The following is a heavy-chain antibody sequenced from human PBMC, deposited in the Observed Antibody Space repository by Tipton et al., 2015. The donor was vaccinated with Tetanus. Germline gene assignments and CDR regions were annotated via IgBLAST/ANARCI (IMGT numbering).Heavy chain of an antibody. V-gene: IGHV4-61*03. Sequence: LRLSCTVSGGSINSGTYSWGWIRQPPGKGLEWIGHIYYNGSTKYNPSLKSRVTVSLDTSKKHFSLRLSSVTAADTAVYYCARGGLCVGPACAGISPLLDVWGRGTLVTVSS. CDR3: ARGGLCVGPACAGISPLLDV. D-gene: IGHD2-15*01. J-gene: IGHJ2*01. CDR2: IYYNGST. CDR1: GGSINSGTYS.